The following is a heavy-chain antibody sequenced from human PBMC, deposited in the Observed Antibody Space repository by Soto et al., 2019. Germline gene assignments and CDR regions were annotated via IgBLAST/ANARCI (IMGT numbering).Heavy chain of an antibody. D-gene: IGHD6-19*01. CDR3: ARTSRSVAGTTSAYY. V-gene: IGHV1-18*01. Sequence: ASVKVSCNASGYTFTSYGISLVRQAPGQGLEWMGWISAYNGNTNYAQKLQGRVTMTTDTSTSTAYMELRSLRSDDTAVYYCARTSRSVAGTTSAYYWGQGTLVTVSS. CDR1: GYTFTSYG. J-gene: IGHJ4*02. CDR2: ISAYNGNT.